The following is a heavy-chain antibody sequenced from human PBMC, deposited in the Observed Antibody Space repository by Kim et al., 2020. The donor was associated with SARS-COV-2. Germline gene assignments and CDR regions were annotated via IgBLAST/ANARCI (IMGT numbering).Heavy chain of an antibody. CDR1: GFPFSSYA. V-gene: IGHV3-23*01. J-gene: IGHJ5*01. Sequence: GGSLRLSCAASGFPFSSYALSWVRQAPGKGLEWVSGLSGSGANTYYADSVKGRFTISRDNSKSMLYLWRTSLKVEDGAVYYCAKGDQTVLYYDRGYDSWG. CDR2: LSGSGANT. D-gene: IGHD3-22*01. CDR3: AKGDQTVLYYDRGYDS.